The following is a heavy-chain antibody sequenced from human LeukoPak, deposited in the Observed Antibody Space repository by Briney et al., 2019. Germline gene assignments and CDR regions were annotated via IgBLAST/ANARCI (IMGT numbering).Heavy chain of an antibody. Sequence: SETLSLTCAVYGGSFSGYYWGWIRQPPGKGLEWIGTIYYSGSTFYNPSLKSRVTISVDTSKNQFSLKLTSVTAADTAVYYCARETYCAADCYSGFDFWGQGTLVTVSS. CDR1: GGSFSGYY. V-gene: IGHV4-34*01. J-gene: IGHJ4*02. D-gene: IGHD2-21*02. CDR2: IYYSGST. CDR3: ARETYCAADCYSGFDF.